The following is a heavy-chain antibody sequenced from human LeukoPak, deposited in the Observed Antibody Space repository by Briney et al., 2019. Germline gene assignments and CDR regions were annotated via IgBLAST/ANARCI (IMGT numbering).Heavy chain of an antibody. Sequence: SVKVSCKASGGTFSMFTISWVRQAPGQGFEWMGGITPIFGTANFAQKFQGRVSITADESTSTAFMELSSLRSEDTAVYYCAREWGLESSGYYYAYWGQGTLVTVSS. J-gene: IGHJ4*02. V-gene: IGHV1-69*01. CDR2: ITPIFGTA. CDR1: GGTFSMFT. D-gene: IGHD3-22*01. CDR3: AREWGLESSGYYYAY.